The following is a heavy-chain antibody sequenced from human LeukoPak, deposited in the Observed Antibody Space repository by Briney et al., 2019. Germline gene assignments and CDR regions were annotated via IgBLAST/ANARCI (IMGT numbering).Heavy chain of an antibody. D-gene: IGHD3-16*02. V-gene: IGHV3-21*01. CDR2: ISSSCSYI. CDR1: GFTFSSYS. Sequence: GGSLRLSCAASGFTFSSYSMNWVRQAPGKGLEWVSSISSSCSYIYYADSVKGRFTISSDNAKNSLYLQMNSLRAEDTAVYYCARDAGLRLGELSLQSFDYWGQGTLVTVSS. CDR3: ARDAGLRLGELSLQSFDY. J-gene: IGHJ4*02.